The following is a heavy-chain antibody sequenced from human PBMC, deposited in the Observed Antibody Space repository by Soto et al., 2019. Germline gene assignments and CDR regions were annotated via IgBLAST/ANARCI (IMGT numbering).Heavy chain of an antibody. CDR2: MNPNSGNT. D-gene: IGHD5-12*01. Sequence: GASVKVSCKASGYTFTSYDINWVRQATGQGLEWMGWMNPNSGNTGYAQKFQGRVTMARNTSISTAYMELSSLRSEDTAVYYCARGEGYSGYDGHGMDVWGQGTTATVSS. J-gene: IGHJ6*02. CDR1: GYTFTSYD. V-gene: IGHV1-8*01. CDR3: ARGEGYSGYDGHGMDV.